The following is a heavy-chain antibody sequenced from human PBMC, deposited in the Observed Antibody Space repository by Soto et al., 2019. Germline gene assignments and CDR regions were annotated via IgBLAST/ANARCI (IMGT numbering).Heavy chain of an antibody. CDR1: GGSISNGGYY. CDR2: IHYSGST. D-gene: IGHD3-10*01. Sequence: SETLSLTCTVSGGSISNGGYYWNWVRQHPGKGLEWIGYIHYSGSTWYNPSLESRVTISVYPSKDQFSLKLRSVTAADTAVYYCERRRGSGSYAAYYFDPWGQGTLATVSS. CDR3: ERRRGSGSYAAYYFDP. J-gene: IGHJ4*01. V-gene: IGHV4-31*03.